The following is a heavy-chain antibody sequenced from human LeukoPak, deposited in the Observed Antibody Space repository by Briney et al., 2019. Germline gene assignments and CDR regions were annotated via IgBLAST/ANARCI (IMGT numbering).Heavy chain of an antibody. CDR2: ISYDGSNK. V-gene: IGHV3-30*18. J-gene: IGHJ4*02. D-gene: IGHD1-1*01. CDR3: AKGYGIIDY. Sequence: GRSLRLSCAASGFTFSSYGMHWVRQAPGKGLEWVAVISYDGSNKYYADSEKGRFTISRDNSKNTLYLQMNSLRAEDTAVYYCAKGYGIIDYWGQGTLVTVSS. CDR1: GFTFSSYG.